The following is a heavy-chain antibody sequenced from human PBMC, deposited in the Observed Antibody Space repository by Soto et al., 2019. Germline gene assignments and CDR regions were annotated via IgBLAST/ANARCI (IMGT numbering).Heavy chain of an antibody. CDR2: IYYNGGT. Sequence: QVQLQESGPGLVKTSETLSLTCTVSGGSVSSGSYYWSWIRQPPGKGLEWIGYIYYNGGTNYNPPLKSRVTISVDTSKNQFALKLSSVTAADTVVYYCAREDYYDSSDWGQSTLFTVSS. V-gene: IGHV4-61*01. CDR3: AREDYYDSSD. J-gene: IGHJ1*01. D-gene: IGHD3-22*01. CDR1: GGSVSSGSYY.